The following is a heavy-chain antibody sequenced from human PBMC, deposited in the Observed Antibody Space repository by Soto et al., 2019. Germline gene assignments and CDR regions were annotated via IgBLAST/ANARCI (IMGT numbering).Heavy chain of an antibody. CDR2: IYPGDSDT. D-gene: IGHD5-18*01. CDR3: ARTVYSYGYSAFDI. V-gene: IGHV5-51*01. Sequence: GESLKISCKASGYSFTNYWIGWVRQMPGKGLEWMGVIYPGDSDTKYSPSFQGQVTISADKSISTAYLQWSSLKASDTAMYYCARTVYSYGYSAFDIWGQGTMVTVSS. J-gene: IGHJ3*02. CDR1: GYSFTNYW.